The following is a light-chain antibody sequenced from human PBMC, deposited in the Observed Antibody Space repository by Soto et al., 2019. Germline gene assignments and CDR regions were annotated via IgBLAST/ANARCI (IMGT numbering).Light chain of an antibody. CDR3: YSYTSKRTGV. V-gene: IGLV2-14*01. Sequence: QSALTQPASVSGSPGQSITISCTGTSSDVGGYNYVSWYQQHPGKAPKLIIYEVSNRPSGVSNRFSGSKSGNTASLTISGLQAVDEADYYCYSYTSKRTGVFGTGTNLTVL. CDR1: SSDVGGYNY. J-gene: IGLJ1*01. CDR2: EVS.